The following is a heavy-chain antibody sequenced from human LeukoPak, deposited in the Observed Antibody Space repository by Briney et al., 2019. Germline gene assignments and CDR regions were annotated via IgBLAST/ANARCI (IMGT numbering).Heavy chain of an antibody. CDR3: ARAGLPAADRQRYYMDV. CDR1: GGSISGYY. Sequence: SETMSLLCTVSGGSISGYYWCWLRQPPGVRLGRIGYVSYSGTTKYSPSLTSRVTISVDTSKNQFSLKLNSVTAADTAVYYCARAGLPAADRQRYYMDVWGKGTTVTVSS. D-gene: IGHD2-2*01. CDR2: VSYSGTT. J-gene: IGHJ6*03. V-gene: IGHV4-59*08.